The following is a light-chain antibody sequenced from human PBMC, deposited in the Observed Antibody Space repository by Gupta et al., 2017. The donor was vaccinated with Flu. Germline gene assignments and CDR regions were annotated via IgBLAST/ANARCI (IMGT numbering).Light chain of an antibody. J-gene: IGLJ1*01. V-gene: IGLV2-23*01. CDR3: CSYTTADTHV. CDR2: EAT. CDR1: NSDVGNYNV. Sequence: SALTQPAPVSGSPGQSFSISCSGTNSDVGNYNVVSWYPQHPGKAPKLIISEATKRASGISDRFSGSKTSNTASLTISGLQAEDEADYYCCSYTTADTHVLGTGTKVTVL.